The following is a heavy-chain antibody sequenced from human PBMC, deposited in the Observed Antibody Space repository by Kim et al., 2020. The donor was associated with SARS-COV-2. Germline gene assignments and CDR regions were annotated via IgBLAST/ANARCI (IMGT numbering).Heavy chain of an antibody. V-gene: IGHV3-21*01. CDR3: AREFGSYLDY. CDR2: YQ. Sequence: YQYYADSVKGRFTTPRDNAKNSLYLQMNSLRAEDTAVYYCAREFGSYLDYWGQGTLVTVSS. J-gene: IGHJ4*02. D-gene: IGHD1-26*01.